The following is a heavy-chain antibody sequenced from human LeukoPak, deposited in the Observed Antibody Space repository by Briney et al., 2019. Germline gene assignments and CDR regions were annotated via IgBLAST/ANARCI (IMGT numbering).Heavy chain of an antibody. V-gene: IGHV3-30-3*01. CDR2: ISYDGSNK. Sequence: PGGSLRLSCAASGFIFSTYAMHWVRQAPGKGLEWVAVISYDGSNKYYADSVKGRFTIFRDNSKNTLYLQMNSLRAEDTAVYFCGSRSGYDILTGPIDYWGQGTLVTVSS. CDR1: GFIFSTYA. CDR3: GSRSGYDILTGPIDY. J-gene: IGHJ4*02. D-gene: IGHD3-9*01.